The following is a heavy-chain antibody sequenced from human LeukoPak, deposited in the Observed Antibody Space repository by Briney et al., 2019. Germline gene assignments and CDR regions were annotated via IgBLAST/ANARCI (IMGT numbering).Heavy chain of an antibody. CDR1: GFTFSSYG. Sequence: GGSLRLSCAASGFTFSSYGMHWVRQAPGKGLEWVAVISYDGSNKYYADSVKGRFTISRDNSKNTLYLQMNSLRAEDTAVYYCAKASTPGIAAAGAIFDYWGQGTLVTVSS. CDR2: ISYDGSNK. J-gene: IGHJ4*02. D-gene: IGHD6-13*01. CDR3: AKASTPGIAAAGAIFDY. V-gene: IGHV3-30*18.